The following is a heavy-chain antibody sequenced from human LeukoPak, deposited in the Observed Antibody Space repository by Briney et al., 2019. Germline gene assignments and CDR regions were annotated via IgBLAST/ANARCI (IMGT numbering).Heavy chain of an antibody. CDR1: GFTFTSYA. V-gene: IGHV3-23*01. CDR3: AKTVTYDYVWGSYRYNWFDP. Sequence: PGGSLRLSCAASGFTFTSYAMSWVRQAPGKGLEWVSAISGSGGSTYYADSVKGRFTISRDNSKNTLYLQMNSLRAEDTAVYYCAKTVTYDYVWGSYRYNWFDPWGQGTLVTVSS. CDR2: ISGSGGST. J-gene: IGHJ5*02. D-gene: IGHD3-16*02.